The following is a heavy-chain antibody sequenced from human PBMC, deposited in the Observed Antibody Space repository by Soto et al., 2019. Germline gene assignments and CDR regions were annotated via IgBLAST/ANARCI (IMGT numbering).Heavy chain of an antibody. Sequence: GGSLRLSCSASGFTFSSYAMHWVRQAPGKGLEYVSAISSNGGSTYYADSVKGRFTISKDNSKNTLYLQMSSLRAEDTAVYYCANYDSSGYLSPSDYWGQGTLVTVSS. V-gene: IGHV3-64D*06. CDR1: GFTFSSYA. D-gene: IGHD3-22*01. CDR2: ISSNGGST. CDR3: ANYDSSGYLSPSDY. J-gene: IGHJ4*02.